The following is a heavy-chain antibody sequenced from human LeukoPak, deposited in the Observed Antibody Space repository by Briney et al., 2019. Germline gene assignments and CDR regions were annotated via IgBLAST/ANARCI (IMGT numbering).Heavy chain of an antibody. CDR3: ASHITIFGVVKPYFDY. D-gene: IGHD3-3*01. J-gene: IGHJ4*02. V-gene: IGHV3-7*01. CDR1: GFTFSSYW. CDR2: IKQDGSEK. Sequence: GGSLRLSCAASGFTFSSYWMSWVRQAPGKGLEWVANIKQDGSEKYYVDSVKGRFTISRDNAKNSLYLQMNSLRAEDTAVYYRASHITIFGVVKPYFDYWGQGTLVTVSS.